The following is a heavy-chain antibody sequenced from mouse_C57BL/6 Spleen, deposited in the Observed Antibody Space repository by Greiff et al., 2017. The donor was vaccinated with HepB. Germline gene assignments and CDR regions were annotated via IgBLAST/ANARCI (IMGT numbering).Heavy chain of an antibody. V-gene: IGHV1-54*01. D-gene: IGHD2-4*01. CDR1: GYAFTNYL. CDR2: INPGSGGT. J-gene: IGHJ3*01. Sequence: VQLQQSGAELVRPGTSVKVSCKASGYAFTNYLIEWVKQRPGQGLEWIGVINPGSGGTNYNEKFKGKATLTADKSSSTAYMQLSSLTSEDSAVYFCARVYYDYDESWFAYWGQGTLVTVSA. CDR3: ARVYYDYDESWFAY.